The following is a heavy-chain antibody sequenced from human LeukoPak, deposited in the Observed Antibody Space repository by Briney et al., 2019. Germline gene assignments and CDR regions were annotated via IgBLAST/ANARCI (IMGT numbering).Heavy chain of an antibody. CDR3: AKRPLSYSYDSSGYLVY. CDR1: GFTFSSYA. CDR2: ISGSGGST. D-gene: IGHD3-22*01. V-gene: IGHV3-23*01. J-gene: IGHJ4*02. Sequence: GGSLRLSCAASGFTFSSYAMSWVRQAPGKGLEWVSAISGSGGSTYYADSVKGRFTISRDNSKNTLYLQMNSLRAEDTAVYYCAKRPLSYSYDSSGYLVYWGQGTLVTVSS.